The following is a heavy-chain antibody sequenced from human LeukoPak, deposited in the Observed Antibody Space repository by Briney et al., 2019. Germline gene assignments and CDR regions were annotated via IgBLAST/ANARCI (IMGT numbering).Heavy chain of an antibody. CDR2: IYTSGST. CDR1: GGSISSSSYY. V-gene: IGHV4-61*02. Sequence: PSQTLSLTCIVSGGSISSSSYYWSWIRQPAGKGLEWIGRIYTSGSTNYNPSLKSRVTMSVDTSKNQFSLKLSSVTAADTAVYYCAREGWAYYYDSSGYYLGAFDIWGQGTMITVSS. J-gene: IGHJ3*02. CDR3: AREGWAYYYDSSGYYLGAFDI. D-gene: IGHD3-22*01.